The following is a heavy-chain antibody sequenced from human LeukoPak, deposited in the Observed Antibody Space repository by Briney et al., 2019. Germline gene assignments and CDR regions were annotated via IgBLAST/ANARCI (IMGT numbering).Heavy chain of an antibody. Sequence: GGSLRLSCAASGFTFDDYAMHWVRQAPGKGLEWVAVIWYDGSNKYYADSVKGRFTISRDNSKNTLYLQMNSLRAEDTAVYYCARDPPYCTNGVCSDYYYYGMDVWGQGTTVTVSS. D-gene: IGHD2-8*01. J-gene: IGHJ6*02. V-gene: IGHV3-33*08. CDR2: IWYDGSNK. CDR1: GFTFDDYA. CDR3: ARDPPYCTNGVCSDYYYYGMDV.